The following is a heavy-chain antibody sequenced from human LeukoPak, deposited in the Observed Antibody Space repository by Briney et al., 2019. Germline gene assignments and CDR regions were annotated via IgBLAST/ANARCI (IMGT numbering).Heavy chain of an antibody. Sequence: PGGSLRLSRAASGFTFSSYSMNWVRQAPRKGLEWVSSISSSSSYIYYADSVKGRFTISRDNAKNSLYLQMNSLRAEDTAVYYCATRVVVTAMGSFDYWGQGTLVTVSS. V-gene: IGHV3-21*01. CDR1: GFTFSSYS. D-gene: IGHD2-21*02. J-gene: IGHJ4*02. CDR3: ATRVVVTAMGSFDY. CDR2: ISSSSSYI.